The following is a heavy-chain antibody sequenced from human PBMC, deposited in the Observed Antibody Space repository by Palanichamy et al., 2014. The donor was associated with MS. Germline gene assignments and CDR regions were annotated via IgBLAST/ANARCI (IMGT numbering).Heavy chain of an antibody. J-gene: IGHJ5*02. D-gene: IGHD6-19*01. Sequence: QVQLVQSGAEVKKPGASVKVSCKASGYTFTSYYMHWVRQAPGQGLEWMGIINPSGGSTSYAQKFQGRVTMTRDTSTSTVYMELSSLRSEDTAVYYCARGPGKQWLGGVNWFDPWGQGTLVTVSS. CDR1: GYTFTSYY. CDR3: ARGPGKQWLGGVNWFDP. V-gene: IGHV1-46*01. CDR2: INPSGGST.